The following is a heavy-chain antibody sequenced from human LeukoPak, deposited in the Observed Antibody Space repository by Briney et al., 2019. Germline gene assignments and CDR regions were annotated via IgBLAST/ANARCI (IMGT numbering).Heavy chain of an antibody. CDR3: ARGHFDSSGSSNPLDS. J-gene: IGHJ4*02. CDR2: IHASGST. D-gene: IGHD3-22*01. V-gene: IGHV4-4*09. CDR1: GASISSYY. Sequence: SETLSLTCTVSGASISSYYWSWIRQPPGKGLEWIGYIHASGSTNSSPSLKSRVTMSVDTSKNEFSLKLTSVTAADTALYYCARGHFDSSGSSNPLDSWGQGTLVTVSS.